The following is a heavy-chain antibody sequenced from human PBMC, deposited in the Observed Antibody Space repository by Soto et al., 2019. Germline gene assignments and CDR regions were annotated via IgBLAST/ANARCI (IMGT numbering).Heavy chain of an antibody. Sequence: GGSLRLSCAASGFTFNNAWMNWVRQAPGKGLEWVGLIKSKTDTGITDYAAPVKGRFTISRDDSKNMVYLQMNSLKTEDTAVYYCTTNRLVVPRALDLWGRGTRVTVAS. CDR2: IKSKTDTGIT. J-gene: IGHJ2*01. CDR1: GFTFNNAW. V-gene: IGHV3-15*07. CDR3: TTNRLVVPRALDL. D-gene: IGHD6-6*01.